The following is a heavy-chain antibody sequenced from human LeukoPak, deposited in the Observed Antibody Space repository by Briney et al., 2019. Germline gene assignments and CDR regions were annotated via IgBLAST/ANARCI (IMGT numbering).Heavy chain of an antibody. CDR2: IYHTGST. CDR1: GGSVSDYY. V-gene: IGHV4-59*02. J-gene: IGHJ4*02. CDR3: ASGRLEFDY. D-gene: IGHD1-1*01. Sequence: SETLSLTCTISGGSVSDYYWSWIRQSPGKGLEWIGYIYHTGSTSYSPSLKSRVTISVDTSKNQFSLKLSSVTAADTAVYYCASGRLEFDYWGQGTLVTVSS.